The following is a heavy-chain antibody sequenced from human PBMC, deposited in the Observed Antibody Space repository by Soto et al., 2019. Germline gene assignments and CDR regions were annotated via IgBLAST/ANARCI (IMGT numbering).Heavy chain of an antibody. CDR1: GGTFSSYA. V-gene: IGHV1-69*13. CDR3: ARERGIAVAGNYYYYGMDV. Sequence: SVKVSCKASGGTFSSYAISWVRQAPGQGLEWMGGIIPIFGTANYAQKFQGRVTITADESTSTAYVELSSLRSEDTAVYYCARERGIAVAGNYYYYGMDVWGQGTTVTVSS. J-gene: IGHJ6*02. D-gene: IGHD6-19*01. CDR2: IIPIFGTA.